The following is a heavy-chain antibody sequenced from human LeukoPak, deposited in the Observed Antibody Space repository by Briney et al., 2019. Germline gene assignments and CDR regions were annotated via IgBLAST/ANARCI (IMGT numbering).Heavy chain of an antibody. CDR1: GYSFTSYW. CDR3: ARQMEGVVVVVAATSNALDI. CDR2: IYPGDSDT. V-gene: IGHV5-51*01. Sequence: GESLKISCKGSGYSFTSYWIGWVRQMPGKGLEWMGIIYPGDSDTRYSPSFQGQVTISADKSISTAYLQWSSLKASDTAMYYCARQMEGVVVVVAATSNALDIWGQGTMVTVS. J-gene: IGHJ3*02. D-gene: IGHD2-15*01.